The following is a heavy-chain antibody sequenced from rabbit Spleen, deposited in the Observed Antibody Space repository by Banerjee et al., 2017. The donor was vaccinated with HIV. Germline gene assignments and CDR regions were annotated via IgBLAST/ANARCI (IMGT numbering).Heavy chain of an antibody. D-gene: IGHD4-1*01. Sequence: QEQLEESGGGLVKPEGSLTLTCKASGFSFSDRDVMCWVRRAPGKGLDLIGCIYAGDGSTDYTNWVNGRFTISKTSSTVDLKMTSLTATDTATYFCARDLAGVVGWNFGLWGQGTLVTVS. V-gene: IGHV1S45*01. J-gene: IGHJ3*01. CDR2: IYAGDGST. CDR1: GFSFSDRDV. CDR3: ARDLAGVVGWNFGL.